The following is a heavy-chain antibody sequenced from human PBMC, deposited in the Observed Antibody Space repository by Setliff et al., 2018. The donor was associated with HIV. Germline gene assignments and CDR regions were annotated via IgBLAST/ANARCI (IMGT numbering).Heavy chain of an antibody. D-gene: IGHD3-16*01. CDR1: GFTFSTYA. Sequence: GGSLRLSCAVSGFTFSTYAMSWVRQAPGKGLEWVSTISAGGGSTYYADSVKGRFTISRDNSKNTLYLQMSSLRAEGTAVYYCAKDYVENDYWGQGTLVTVSS. CDR3: AKDYVENDY. V-gene: IGHV3-23*01. J-gene: IGHJ4*02. CDR2: ISAGGGST.